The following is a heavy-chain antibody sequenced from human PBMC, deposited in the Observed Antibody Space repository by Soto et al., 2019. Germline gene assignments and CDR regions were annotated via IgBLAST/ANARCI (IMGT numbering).Heavy chain of an antibody. D-gene: IGHD3-16*01. CDR2: IYYSGTT. Sequence: SETLSLTCAVSGDSVSNDNYYWSWIRQPPGKGLEWIGYIYYSGTTNYNSYLKSRLSLSVDMSKNQFSLKLASVTAADAAVYFCARSQRGRTAFTFDYWGQGALVTVSS. CDR1: GDSVSNDNYY. V-gene: IGHV4-61*01. J-gene: IGHJ4*02. CDR3: ARSQRGRTAFTFDY.